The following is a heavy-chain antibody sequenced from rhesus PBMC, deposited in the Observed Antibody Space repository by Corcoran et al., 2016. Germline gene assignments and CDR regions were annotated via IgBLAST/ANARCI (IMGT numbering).Heavy chain of an antibody. Sequence: QLQLQESGPGLVKPSETLSLTCAVSGGSISSHYWSWIRQAPGKGLEWIGYIYGSGSSTNKNPDPKRRVTRSVETSKNQLSLKLSSVTAADTAVYYCARRPYGLDSWGQGVVVTVSS. V-gene: IGHV4S11*01. CDR2: IYGSGSST. CDR3: ARRPYGLDS. CDR1: GGSISSHY. J-gene: IGHJ6*01.